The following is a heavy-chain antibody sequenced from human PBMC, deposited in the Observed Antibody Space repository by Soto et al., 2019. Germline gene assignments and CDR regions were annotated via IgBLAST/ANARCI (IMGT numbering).Heavy chain of an antibody. J-gene: IGHJ3*02. CDR1: GGSFSGYY. CDR2: INHSGST. Sequence: QVQLQQWGAGLLKPSETLSLTCAVYGGSFSGYYWSWIRQPPGKGLEWIGEINHSGSTNYNPSLKSRVTISVDTSKDQFSLKLGSVTAADTAVYYCACLCPMLCDAFDIWGQGTMVTVSS. V-gene: IGHV4-34*01. CDR3: ACLCPMLCDAFDI. D-gene: IGHD2-2*01.